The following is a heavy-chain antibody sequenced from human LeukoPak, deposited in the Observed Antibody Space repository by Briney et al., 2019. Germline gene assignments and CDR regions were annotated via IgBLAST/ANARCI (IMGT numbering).Heavy chain of an antibody. CDR3: ARVSDSSGYYTGLEAFDI. Sequence: GGTNYAQKFQGRVTMTRDTSISTAYMELSRLRSDDTAVYYCARVSDSSGYYTGLEAFDIWGQGTMVTVSS. J-gene: IGHJ3*02. D-gene: IGHD3-22*01. V-gene: IGHV1-2*02. CDR2: GGT.